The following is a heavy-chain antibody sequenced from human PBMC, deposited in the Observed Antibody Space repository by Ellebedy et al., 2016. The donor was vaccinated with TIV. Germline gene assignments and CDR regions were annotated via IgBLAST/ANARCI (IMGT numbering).Heavy chain of an antibody. CDR3: AKFLRGHGSGRPFSYYAMDV. CDR1: GFTFSNYN. Sequence: GGSLRLXXAASGFTFSNYNMTWVRQAPGKGLEWVSSISGSSGDTYYADSVKGRFTISRDNSKSTLFLQMNSLTADDTAVYYCAKFLRGHGSGRPFSYYAMDVWGQGTSVTVSS. CDR2: ISGSSGDT. D-gene: IGHD3-10*01. V-gene: IGHV3-23*01. J-gene: IGHJ6*02.